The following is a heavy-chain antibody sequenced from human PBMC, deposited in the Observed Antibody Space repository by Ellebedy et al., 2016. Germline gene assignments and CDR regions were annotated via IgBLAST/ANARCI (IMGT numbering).Heavy chain of an antibody. D-gene: IGHD6-6*01. Sequence: SETLSLTCTVSGGSVSSGSYYWSWIRQPPGKGLEWIGYIYYSGTTNYNPSPKSRITIAVDKSKNQFSLKLSSVTAADTAVYYCARVSARANGPDYWGQGTLVTVSS. J-gene: IGHJ4*02. V-gene: IGHV4-61*01. CDR2: IYYSGTT. CDR1: GGSVSSGSYY. CDR3: ARVSARANGPDY.